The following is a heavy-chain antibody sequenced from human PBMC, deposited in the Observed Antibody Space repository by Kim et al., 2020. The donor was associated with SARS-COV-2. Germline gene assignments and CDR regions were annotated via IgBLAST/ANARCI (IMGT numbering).Heavy chain of an antibody. Sequence: QGGSARYHVDSVKGRFTISRDNAENSLYLQMNSRRAEDAAVYYCARAHYWGQETLVTVSS. J-gene: IGHJ4*02. CDR3: ARAHY. CDR2: QGGSAR. V-gene: IGHV3-7*04.